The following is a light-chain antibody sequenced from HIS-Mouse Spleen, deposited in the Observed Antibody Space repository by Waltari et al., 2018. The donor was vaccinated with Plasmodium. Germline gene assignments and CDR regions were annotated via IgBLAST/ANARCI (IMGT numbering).Light chain of an antibody. CDR2: GAS. CDR1: RSVTSN. Sequence: EIVMKQSPATLFVSPGERATLSCRARRSVTSNLAWYQQKPGQAPRLLIYGASTRATGIPARFSGSGSGTEFTLTISSLQSEDFAVYYCQQYNNWSFTFGPGTKVDIK. V-gene: IGKV3-15*01. J-gene: IGKJ3*01. CDR3: QQYNNWSFT.